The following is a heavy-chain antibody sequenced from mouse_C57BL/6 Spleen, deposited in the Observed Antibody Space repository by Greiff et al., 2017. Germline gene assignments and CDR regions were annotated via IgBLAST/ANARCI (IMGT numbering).Heavy chain of an antibody. CDR3: AKGYGSSSYYFDY. V-gene: IGHV1-7*01. CDR2: INPSSGYT. J-gene: IGHJ2*01. CDR1: GYTFTSYW. D-gene: IGHD1-1*01. Sequence: QVQLQQSGAELAKPGASVKLSCKASGYTFTSYWMHWVKQRPGQGLEWIGYINPSSGYTKYNQKFKDKATLTADTSSSTAYMQLSSLTYVDSAVYYFAKGYGSSSYYFDYWGQGTTLTVSS.